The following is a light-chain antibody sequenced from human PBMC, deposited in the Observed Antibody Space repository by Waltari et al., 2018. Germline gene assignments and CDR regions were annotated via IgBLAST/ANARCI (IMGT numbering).Light chain of an antibody. J-gene: IGLJ2*01. Sequence: QSALTQPRSVSGSPGQSVTISCTGTSSDVGGYNYVSWYQKPPGKAPKLMINDVSKRPSGVPDRFSGSKSGNTASLTISGLQAEDEADYYCCSYAGSYVVFGGGTKLTVL. CDR2: DVS. V-gene: IGLV2-11*01. CDR3: CSYAGSYVV. CDR1: SSDVGGYNY.